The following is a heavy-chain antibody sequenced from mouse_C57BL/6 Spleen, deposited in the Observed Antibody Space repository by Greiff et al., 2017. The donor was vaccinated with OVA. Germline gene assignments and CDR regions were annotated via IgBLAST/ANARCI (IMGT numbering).Heavy chain of an antibody. V-gene: IGHV1-26*01. CDR3: ARDGLSYYYYFDY. J-gene: IGHJ2*01. D-gene: IGHD1-1*01. CDR2: INPNNGGT. Sequence: VQLQQSGPELVKPGASVKISCKASGYTFTDYYMNWVKQSHGKSLEWIGDINPNNGGTSYNQKFKGKATLTVDKSSSTAYMELRSLTSEDSAVYYCARDGLSYYYYFDYWGQGTTLTVSS. CDR1: GYTFTDYY.